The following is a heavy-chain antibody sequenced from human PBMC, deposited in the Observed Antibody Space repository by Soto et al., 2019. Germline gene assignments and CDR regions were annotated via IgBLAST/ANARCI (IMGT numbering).Heavy chain of an antibody. J-gene: IGHJ4*02. CDR3: ARDTGNFFDY. CDR1: GYTFTSYT. Sequence: VQSGGQVKKPGASVKVSCKASGYTFTSYTISWVRQAPGQGLEWVGWIGPSSGNTDSARNLQGRVTMTTDTSTSTAYMELSSLRSDDTAVYYCARDTGNFFDYWGQGTRVTVSS. V-gene: IGHV1-18*01. CDR2: IGPSSGNT.